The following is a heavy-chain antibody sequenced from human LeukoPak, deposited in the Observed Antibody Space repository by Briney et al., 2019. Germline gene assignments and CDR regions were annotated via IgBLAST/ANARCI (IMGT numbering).Heavy chain of an antibody. V-gene: IGHV3-23*01. D-gene: IGHD6-19*01. CDR3: AKDYSSGWYYFFDY. CDR1: GLTFSSYA. Sequence: PGGSLRLSCVASGLTFSSYAMSWVRQAPGKGLEWVSAISGSGGSTYYADSVKGRITISRDNSKNTLYLQMNSLRAEDTAVYYCAKDYSSGWYYFFDYWGQGTLVTVSS. J-gene: IGHJ4*02. CDR2: ISGSGGST.